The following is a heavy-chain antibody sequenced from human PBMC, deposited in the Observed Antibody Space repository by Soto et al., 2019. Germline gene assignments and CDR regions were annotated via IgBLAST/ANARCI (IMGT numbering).Heavy chain of an antibody. CDR3: ARPPVGGYNWGIRFDY. J-gene: IGHJ4*02. Sequence: QVQLVESGGGVVQPGRSLRLSCAASGFTFSSYAMHWVRQAPGKGLEWVAVISYDGSNKYYADSVKGRFTISRDNSKNTLYLQMNSLRAEDTAVYYCARPPVGGYNWGIRFDYLGQGTLVTVSS. CDR2: ISYDGSNK. D-gene: IGHD5-12*01. CDR1: GFTFSSYA. V-gene: IGHV3-30-3*01.